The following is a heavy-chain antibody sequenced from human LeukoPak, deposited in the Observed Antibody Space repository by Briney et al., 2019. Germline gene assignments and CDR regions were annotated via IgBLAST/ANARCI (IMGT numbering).Heavy chain of an antibody. CDR2: IKSKTDGGTT. J-gene: IGHJ4*02. CDR1: GFTFSNAW. D-gene: IGHD6-13*01. V-gene: IGHV3-15*01. CDR3: ARVGAYSSSWYGY. Sequence: PGGSLRLSCAASGFTFSNAWMSWVRQAPGKGLEWVGRIKSKTDGGTTDYAAPVKGRFTISRDDSKNTLYLQMNSLKTEDTAVYFCARVGAYSSSWYGYWGRGTLVTVSS.